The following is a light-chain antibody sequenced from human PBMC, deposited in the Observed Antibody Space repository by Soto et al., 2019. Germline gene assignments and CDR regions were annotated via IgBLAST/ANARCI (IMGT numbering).Light chain of an antibody. CDR2: EGS. CDR3: CSYAGSSTYV. CDR1: NSDVGGYNF. Sequence: ALTQPASVSGSPGQSITISCTGTNSDVGGYNFVSWYQQHPDKAPKVIIYEGSKRPSGVSNRFSGSKSGNTASLTISGLQAEDEADYYCCSYAGSSTYVFGTGTKVTVL. V-gene: IGLV2-23*01. J-gene: IGLJ1*01.